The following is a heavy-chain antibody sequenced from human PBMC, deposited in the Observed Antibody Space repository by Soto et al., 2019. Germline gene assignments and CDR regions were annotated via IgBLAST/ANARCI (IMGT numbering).Heavy chain of an antibody. D-gene: IGHD5-18*01. CDR1: GGSISSYY. CDR2: IYYSGST. Sequence: SETLSLTCTVSGGSISSYYWSWIRQPPGKGLEWIGYIYYSGSTNYNPSLKSRVTISVDTSKNQFSLKLSSVTAADTAVYYCARDKAAMSWFDPWGQGTLVTVPS. CDR3: ARDKAAMSWFDP. V-gene: IGHV4-59*01. J-gene: IGHJ5*02.